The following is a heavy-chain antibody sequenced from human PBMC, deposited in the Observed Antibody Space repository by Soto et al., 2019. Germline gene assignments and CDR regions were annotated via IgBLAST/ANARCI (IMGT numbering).Heavy chain of an antibody. D-gene: IGHD1-26*01. CDR2: INPNSGGT. CDR3: AKGGAIVAAGTRVYLYNAMDV. CDR1: GYTFTGYY. V-gene: IGHV1-2*02. J-gene: IGHJ6*02. Sequence: ASVKVSCKASGYTFTGYYVHWVRQAPGQGLECMGWINPNSGGTYLAQRFQGRVTMNRDTSIGTAYMELRGLTSDDTAEYYCAKGGAIVAAGTRVYLYNAMDVWGQGTTVTVYS.